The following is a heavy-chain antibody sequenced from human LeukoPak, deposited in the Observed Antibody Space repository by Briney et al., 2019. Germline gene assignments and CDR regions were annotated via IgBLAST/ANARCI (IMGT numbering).Heavy chain of an antibody. V-gene: IGHV3-7*01. D-gene: IGHD4-17*01. CDR2: IKQDGSEK. CDR1: GFTFDDYG. CDR3: ARDWDYGDYVSEGY. J-gene: IGHJ4*02. Sequence: GGSLRLSCAASGFTFDDYGMSWVRQAPGKGLEWVANIKQDGSEKYYVDSVKGRFTISRDNAKNSLYLQMNSLRAEDTAVYYCARDWDYGDYVSEGYWGQGTLVTVSS.